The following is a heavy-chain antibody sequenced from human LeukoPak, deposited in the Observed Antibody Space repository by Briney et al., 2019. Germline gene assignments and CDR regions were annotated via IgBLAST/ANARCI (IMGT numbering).Heavy chain of an antibody. D-gene: IGHD3-16*01. CDR3: ARGVSGGLFDY. J-gene: IGHJ4*02. CDR1: GYTFTSYT. Sequence: ASVKVSCKASGYTFTSYTINWVRQAPGQGLEWMGWINPNSGGTNYAQKFQGRVTMTRDTSISTAYMELSRLRSDDTAVYYCARGVSGGLFDYWGQGTLVTVSS. V-gene: IGHV1-2*02. CDR2: INPNSGGT.